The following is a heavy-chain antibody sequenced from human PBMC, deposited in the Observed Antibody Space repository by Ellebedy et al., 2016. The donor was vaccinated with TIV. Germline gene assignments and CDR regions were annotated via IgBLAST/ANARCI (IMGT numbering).Heavy chain of an antibody. CDR3: ARIGY. CDR2: ISYDGSNK. Sequence: GESLKISXAASGFTFSSYAMHWVRQAPGKGLEWVAVISYDGSNKYYADSVKGRFTISRDNSKNTLYLQMNSLRAEDTAVYYCARIGYWGQGTLVTVSS. J-gene: IGHJ4*02. V-gene: IGHV3-30-3*01. CDR1: GFTFSSYA.